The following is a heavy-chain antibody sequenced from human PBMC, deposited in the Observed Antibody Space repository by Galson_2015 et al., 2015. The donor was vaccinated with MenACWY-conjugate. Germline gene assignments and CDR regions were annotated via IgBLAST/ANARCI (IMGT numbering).Heavy chain of an antibody. CDR2: INSDGSST. CDR1: GFSFSSYW. V-gene: IGHV3-74*01. D-gene: IGHD1-26*01. Sequence: SLRLSCAASGFSFSSYWMHWVGQAPGKGLVWVSRINSDGSSTSYADSVKGRFTISRDNAKNTLYLQMNSLRAEDTAVYYCARAPLLSTYWFFDLWGRGTLVTVSS. CDR3: ARAPLLSTYWFFDL. J-gene: IGHJ2*01.